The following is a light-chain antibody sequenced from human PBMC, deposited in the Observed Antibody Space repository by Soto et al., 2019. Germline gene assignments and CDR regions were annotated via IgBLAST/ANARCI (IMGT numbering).Light chain of an antibody. CDR1: QSLNNN. V-gene: IGKV3-15*01. J-gene: IGKJ4*01. CDR2: FAS. Sequence: EIVMTQSPATLSVSPGEKATLSCKASQSLNNNLAWYQQKPGQGPRLLIYFASTRATGIPARFSGSGSGIEFSLTISSLQSEDFASYYCQQYSAWPLTFGGGTKVETK. CDR3: QQYSAWPLT.